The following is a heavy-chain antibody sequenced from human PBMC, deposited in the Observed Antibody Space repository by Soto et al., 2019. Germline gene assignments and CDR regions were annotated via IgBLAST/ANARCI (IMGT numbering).Heavy chain of an antibody. J-gene: IGHJ4*02. V-gene: IGHV3-23*01. D-gene: IGHD3-9*01. CDR3: AKAPSPRYDILTGYYLY. CDR1: GFTFSSYA. Sequence: HPGGSLRLSCAASGFTFSSYAMSWVRQAPGKGLEWVSAISGSGGSTYYADSVKGRFTISRDNSKNTLYLQMNSLRAEDTAVYYCAKAPSPRYDILTGYYLYWGQGTLVTVSS. CDR2: ISGSGGST.